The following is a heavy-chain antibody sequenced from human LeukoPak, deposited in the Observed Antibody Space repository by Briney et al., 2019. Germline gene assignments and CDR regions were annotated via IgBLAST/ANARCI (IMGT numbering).Heavy chain of an antibody. CDR3: ARDEPLNCSGGSCYEGDAFDI. J-gene: IGHJ3*02. Sequence: SETLSLTCAVYGGSFSGYYWSWIRQPPGKGLEWIGEINHSGSTNYNPSLKSRVTISVDTSKNQFSLKLSSVTAADTAVYYCARDEPLNCSGGSCYEGDAFDIWGQGTMVTVSS. CDR2: INHSGST. D-gene: IGHD2-15*01. CDR1: GGSFSGYY. V-gene: IGHV4-34*01.